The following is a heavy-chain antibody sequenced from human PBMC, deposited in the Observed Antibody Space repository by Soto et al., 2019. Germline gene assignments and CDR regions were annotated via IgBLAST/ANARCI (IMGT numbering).Heavy chain of an antibody. CDR3: VRDYDILTAYQYYFDY. V-gene: IGHV1-46*01. Sequence: QVHLVQSGADVKKPGASVKVSCKASGYTFTNYYMHWVRQAPGQGLEWMGIINPSVGRTTYAQRFQGRLTITRDTSTSTVYMELSSLRSEDTAVYYCVRDYDILTAYQYYFDYWGQGTLVTVSS. CDR1: GYTFTNYY. J-gene: IGHJ4*02. CDR2: INPSVGRT. D-gene: IGHD3-9*01.